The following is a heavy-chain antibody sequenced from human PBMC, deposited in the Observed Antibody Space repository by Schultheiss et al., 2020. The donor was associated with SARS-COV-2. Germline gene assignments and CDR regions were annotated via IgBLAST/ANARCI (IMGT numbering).Heavy chain of an antibody. Sequence: SETLSLTCTVSGGSISSSSYYWGWIRQPPGKGLEWIGSIYYSGSTNYNPSLKSRVTISVDTSKNQFSLKLSSVTAADTAVYYCARNVGATRIMDYWGQGTLVTVSS. CDR2: IYYSGST. CDR1: GGSISSSSYY. D-gene: IGHD1-26*01. J-gene: IGHJ4*02. CDR3: ARNVGATRIMDY. V-gene: IGHV4-39*07.